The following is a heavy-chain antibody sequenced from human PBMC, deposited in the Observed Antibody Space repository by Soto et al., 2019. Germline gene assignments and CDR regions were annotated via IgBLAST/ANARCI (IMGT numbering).Heavy chain of an antibody. D-gene: IGHD6-19*01. CDR2: LSTSAHTT. Sequence: GGSLRLSCGASVFTFSRYAMSSVRQAPGRGLEWVSSLSTSAHTTYYADSVKGRITISTDNSKNTLYVQMNGLRGEDTGVHYCASSPTEVGGTTYYFDYWGQGTLVTVSS. CDR1: VFTFSRYA. J-gene: IGHJ4*02. CDR3: ASSPTEVGGTTYYFDY. V-gene: IGHV3-23*01.